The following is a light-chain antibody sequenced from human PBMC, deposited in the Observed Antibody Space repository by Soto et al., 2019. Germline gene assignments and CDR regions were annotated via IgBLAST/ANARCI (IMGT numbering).Light chain of an antibody. CDR1: SCDVGGHNY. CDR2: NVD. CDR3: SSYADSSTVV. V-gene: IGLV2-14*03. Sequence: QSALTQVAAVSASPGQSITISCTGTSCDVGGHNYVSWYQQHPGNAPKLMIYNVDYRPSGVSNRFSGSKSGNTASLTISGLQADDEAYYYCSSYADSSTVVFGGGTKLTVL. J-gene: IGLJ2*01.